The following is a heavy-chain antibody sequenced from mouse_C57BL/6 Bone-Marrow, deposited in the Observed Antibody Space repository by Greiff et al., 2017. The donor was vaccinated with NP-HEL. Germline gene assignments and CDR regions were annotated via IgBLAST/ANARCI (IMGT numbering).Heavy chain of an antibody. J-gene: IGHJ3*01. D-gene: IGHD3-2*02. CDR1: GFSFNTYA. CDR3: VRQLRLLFAY. Sequence: EVQVVESGGGLVQPKGSLKLSCAASGFSFNTYAMNWVRQAPGKGLEWVARIRSKSNNYATYYADSVKDRFTISRDDSESMLYLQMNNLKTEDTAMYYCVRQLRLLFAYGGQGTLVTVSA. CDR2: IRSKSNNYAT. V-gene: IGHV10-1*01.